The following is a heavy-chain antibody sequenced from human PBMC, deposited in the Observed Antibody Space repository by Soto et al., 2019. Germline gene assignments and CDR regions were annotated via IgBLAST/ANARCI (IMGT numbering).Heavy chain of an antibody. CDR2: IYYSETT. CDR3: ARARHGSGSPYP. D-gene: IGHD3-10*01. CDR1: GGSVSSATYY. V-gene: IGHV4-61*01. Sequence: SETLSLTCTVSGGSVSSATYYWSWIQQPPGKGLEWIGYIYYSETTNYNPSLKSRVTISVDTSKNQFSLKLSSVTAADTAVYYCARARHGSGSPYPWGQGTLVTVSS. J-gene: IGHJ5*02.